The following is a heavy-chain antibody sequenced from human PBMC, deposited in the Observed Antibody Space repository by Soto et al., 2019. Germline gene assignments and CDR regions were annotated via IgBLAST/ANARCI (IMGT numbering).Heavy chain of an antibody. J-gene: IGHJ5*02. Sequence: PPDTLSLTCTVSGDSINTAYYWSWLLQPPGKGLELIGHIYYSGGTFKNPSLQSRLTMSVDPFKNQFSLKLCPVTAADSAVYCCGRDKASTFYDMRNYAPHFVPWGQGTLITVS. CDR1: GDSINTAYY. CDR3: GRDKASTFYDMRNYAPHFVP. D-gene: IGHD3-22*01. CDR2: IYYSGGT. V-gene: IGHV4-30-4*01.